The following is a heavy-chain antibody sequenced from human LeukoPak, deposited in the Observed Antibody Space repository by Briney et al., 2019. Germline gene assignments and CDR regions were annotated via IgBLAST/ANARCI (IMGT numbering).Heavy chain of an antibody. Sequence: GESLRISCKGSGYSFATYWIGWVRQMPGKGLEWMGVIYPGDSDAKYGPSFQGQVIFSADRSINTAYLQWSSLKASDSAMYYCATHSKSSAFDIWGQGTMVTVSS. CDR1: GYSFATYW. CDR2: IYPGDSDA. V-gene: IGHV5-51*01. J-gene: IGHJ3*02. CDR3: ATHSKSSAFDI. D-gene: IGHD5-18*01.